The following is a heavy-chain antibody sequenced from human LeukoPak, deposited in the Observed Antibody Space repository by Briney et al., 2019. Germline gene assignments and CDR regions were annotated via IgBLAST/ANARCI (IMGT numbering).Heavy chain of an antibody. Sequence: PGGSLRLSCAASGFTFSSYEMNWVRQAPGKGLEWVSYISSSSSTIYYADSVKGRFTISRDNAKNSLYLQMNSLRAEDTAVYYCAREGAATPDEFGNWFDPWGQGTLVTVSS. V-gene: IGHV3-48*03. CDR1: GFTFSSYE. J-gene: IGHJ5*02. CDR2: ISSSSSTI. D-gene: IGHD2-15*01. CDR3: AREGAATPDEFGNWFDP.